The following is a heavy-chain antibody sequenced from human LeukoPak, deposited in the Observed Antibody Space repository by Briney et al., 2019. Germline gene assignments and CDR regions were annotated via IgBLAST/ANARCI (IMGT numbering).Heavy chain of an antibody. CDR3: ATDHYYDSSGYSLDAFGI. D-gene: IGHD3-22*01. J-gene: IGHJ3*02. Sequence: SETLSLTCAVYGGSFSGYYWSWIRQPPGKGLEWIGEINHSGSTNYNPSLKSRVTISVDTSKNQFSLKLSSVTAADTAVYYCATDHYYDSSGYSLDAFGIWGQGTMVTVSS. CDR2: INHSGST. CDR1: GGSFSGYY. V-gene: IGHV4-34*01.